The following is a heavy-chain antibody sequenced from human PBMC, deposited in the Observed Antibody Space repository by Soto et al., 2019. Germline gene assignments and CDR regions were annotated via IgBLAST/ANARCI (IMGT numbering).Heavy chain of an antibody. D-gene: IGHD2-8*02. CDR1: GGTFRIYG. CDR3: ATSVGIAPTGEDGMDV. CDR2: IIPILTTP. Sequence: SVKVSCKASGGTFRIYGFSWVRQAPGQGPEWIGGIIPILTTPNYAQKFQGRGTIVADESTTTVYMELSSLKFEDTAVYYCATSVGIAPTGEDGMDVWGQGTSVTVSS. V-gene: IGHV1-69*13. J-gene: IGHJ6*02.